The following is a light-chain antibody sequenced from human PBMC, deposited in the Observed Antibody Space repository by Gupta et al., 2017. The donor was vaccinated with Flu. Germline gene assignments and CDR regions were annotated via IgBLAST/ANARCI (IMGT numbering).Light chain of an antibody. CDR2: SKN. Sequence: DYASRYQQKPRQAPALLIFSKNSQPPSMLDRFSGASKGNTSALTITRAQAEDEADYYCNARYSTDNHQAVFGGGTKLTVL. V-gene: IGLV3-19*01. J-gene: IGLJ2*01. CDR3: NARYSTDNHQAV. CDR1: DY.